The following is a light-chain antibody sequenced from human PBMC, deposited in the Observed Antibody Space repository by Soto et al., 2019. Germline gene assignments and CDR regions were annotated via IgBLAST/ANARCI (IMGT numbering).Light chain of an antibody. CDR2: GAS. Sequence: EIILTHSPDTLALSPWERATLSSSASQTVSGNYLAWCQQRPGQAPRLLIYGASTRAAGIPDRFSGSMTGTEVSRTITRLQPEAQAVYFFEPDTGPPPVVGPGTQVEIK. CDR1: QTVSGNY. J-gene: IGKJ1*01. CDR3: EPDTGPPPV. V-gene: IGKV3-20*01.